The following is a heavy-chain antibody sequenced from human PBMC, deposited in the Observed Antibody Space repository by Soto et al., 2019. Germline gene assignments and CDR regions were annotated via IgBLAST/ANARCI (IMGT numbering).Heavy chain of an antibody. CDR1: GFTFSSYA. V-gene: IGHV3-64*01. Sequence: EVQLVESGGGLVQPGGSLRLSCAASGFTFSSYAMHWVRQAPGKGLEYVSAISSNGGSTYYANSVKGRFTISRDNSKNTLYLQMGSLRAEDMAVYYCARGDCSSTSFDAGILDDWGQGTLVTVSS. CDR3: ARGDCSSTSFDAGILDD. CDR2: ISSNGGST. J-gene: IGHJ4*02. D-gene: IGHD2-2*01.